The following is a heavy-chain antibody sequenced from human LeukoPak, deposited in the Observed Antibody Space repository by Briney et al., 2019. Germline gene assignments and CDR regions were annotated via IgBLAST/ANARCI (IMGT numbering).Heavy chain of an antibody. CDR1: GFTFSSYA. V-gene: IGHV3-23*01. D-gene: IGHD2-15*01. J-gene: IGHJ4*02. CDR3: ARDPPTRGYCSGGSCHLFDY. Sequence: GGSLRLSCAASGFTFSSYAMSWVRQAPGKGLEWVSAISGSGGSTYYADSVKGRFTISRDNSKNTLYLQMNSLRAEDTAVYYCARDPPTRGYCSGGSCHLFDYWGQGTLVTVSS. CDR2: ISGSGGST.